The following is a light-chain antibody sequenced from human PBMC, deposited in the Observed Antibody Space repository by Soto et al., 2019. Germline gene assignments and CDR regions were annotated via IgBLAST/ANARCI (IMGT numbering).Light chain of an antibody. J-gene: IGLJ2*01. CDR3: CSYAGNYTF. CDR1: SNDVGGYDY. CDR2: DVT. Sequence: QSALTQSRSVSGSPGQSVTISCTGTSNDVGGYDYVSWYQQYPGKAPTYILYDVTKRPSGVPDRFSGSKSGNTASLTISGLQADDEADYYCCSYAGNYTFFGGGTKLTVL. V-gene: IGLV2-11*01.